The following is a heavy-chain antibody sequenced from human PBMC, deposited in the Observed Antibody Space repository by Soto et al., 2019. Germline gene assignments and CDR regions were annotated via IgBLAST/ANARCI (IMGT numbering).Heavy chain of an antibody. D-gene: IGHD6-6*01. CDR1: GFTFSSYS. V-gene: IGHV3-21*01. CDR2: ISSSSSYI. CDR3: ARSRIAARLSYYYGMDV. Sequence: EVQLVESGGGLVKPGGSLRLSCAASGFTFSSYSMNWVGQAPGKGLEWVSSISSSSSYIYYADSVKGRFTISRDNAKNSLYLQMNSLSAEDTAVYYCARSRIAARLSYYYGMDVWGQGTTVTVSS. J-gene: IGHJ6*02.